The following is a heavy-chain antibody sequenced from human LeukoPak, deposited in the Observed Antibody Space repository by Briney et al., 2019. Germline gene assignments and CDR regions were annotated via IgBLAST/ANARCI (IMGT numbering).Heavy chain of an antibody. CDR3: ARHQKDTAMVGFDY. Sequence: SQTLSLTCTVSGGSISSGSYYWRWIPQPAGKGLEWIGRIYTSGSTNYNTSPKSRFPISVDTTKNTFSLKMRPVTAPDTAVYYCARHQKDTAMVGFDYWGQGTLVTVSS. CDR2: IYTSGST. J-gene: IGHJ4*02. CDR1: GGSISSGSYY. D-gene: IGHD5-18*01. V-gene: IGHV4-61*02.